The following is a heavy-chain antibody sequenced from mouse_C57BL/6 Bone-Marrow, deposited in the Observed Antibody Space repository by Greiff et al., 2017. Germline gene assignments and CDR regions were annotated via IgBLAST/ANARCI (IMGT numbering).Heavy chain of an antibody. J-gene: IGHJ2*01. Sequence: QVQLQQSGAELARPGASVKLSCKASGYTFTSYGISWVKQSTGQGLEWIGEIYPRSGNTYYNEKFKGKATLTADKSSSTAYMELRSLTSEDSAVYFCARLPYYYGSTYFDYWGQGTTLTVSS. D-gene: IGHD1-1*01. CDR1: GYTFTSYG. CDR3: ARLPYYYGSTYFDY. V-gene: IGHV1-81*01. CDR2: IYPRSGNT.